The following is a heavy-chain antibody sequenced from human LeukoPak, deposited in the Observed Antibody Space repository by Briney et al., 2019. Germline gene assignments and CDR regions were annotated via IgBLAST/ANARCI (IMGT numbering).Heavy chain of an antibody. Sequence: SETLSLTCTVSGGSVSSGSYYWSWIRKPPGKGLEWIGYIYYSGSTKYNPSLKSRVTISLDTAKNQFSLKLSSMTAADTAVYYCAREWLPYAFDIWGQGTMVTVSS. D-gene: IGHD3-22*01. J-gene: IGHJ3*02. CDR3: AREWLPYAFDI. CDR2: IYYSGST. CDR1: GGSVSSGSYY. V-gene: IGHV4-61*01.